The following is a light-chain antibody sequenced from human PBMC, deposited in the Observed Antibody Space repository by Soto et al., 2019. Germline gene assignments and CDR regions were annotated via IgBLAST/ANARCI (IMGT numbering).Light chain of an antibody. CDR1: SSNIGSNS. CDR3: AAWDDSLNGWV. V-gene: IGLV1-44*01. J-gene: IGLJ3*02. CDR2: SNN. Sequence: QPVLTQPPSASGTRGQRVAISCSGTSSNIGSNSVNWYQHLPGTAPKLLVYSNNRLPSGVPDRISGSKSVASASLAFSGLQSEDEAEYFCAAWDDSLNGWVFGGATNLTVL.